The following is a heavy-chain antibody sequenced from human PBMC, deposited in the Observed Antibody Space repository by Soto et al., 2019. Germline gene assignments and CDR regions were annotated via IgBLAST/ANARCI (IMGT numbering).Heavy chain of an antibody. Sequence: SETLSLTCTVSGGSISSYYWSWIRQPPGKGLEWIGYIYYSGSTNYNPSLKSRVTISVDTSKNQFSLKLSSVTAADTAVYYCARYLNYYHGEGWFDPWGQGTLVTVSS. D-gene: IGHD1-26*01. CDR3: ARYLNYYHGEGWFDP. CDR2: IYYSGST. J-gene: IGHJ5*02. CDR1: GGSISSYY. V-gene: IGHV4-59*01.